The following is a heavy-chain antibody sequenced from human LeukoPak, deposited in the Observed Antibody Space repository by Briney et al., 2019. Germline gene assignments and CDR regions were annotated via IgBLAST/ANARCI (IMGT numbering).Heavy chain of an antibody. J-gene: IGHJ3*02. Sequence: GRSLRLSCAASGFTFSNYAMSWVRQAPGKGLEWVSGISGSAGGTYYADSVKGRFTISRDNSQNTLYLQMNSLRAEDTAVYYCAKGLRRDAFDIWGQGTMVTVSS. CDR3: AKGLRRDAFDI. CDR2: ISGSAGGT. CDR1: GFTFSNYA. V-gene: IGHV3-23*01.